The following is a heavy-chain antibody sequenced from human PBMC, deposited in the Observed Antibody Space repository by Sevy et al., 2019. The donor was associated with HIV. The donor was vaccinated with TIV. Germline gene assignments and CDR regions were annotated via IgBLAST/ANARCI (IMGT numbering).Heavy chain of an antibody. D-gene: IGHD3-22*01. J-gene: IGHJ4*02. CDR3: AKVVLVSPEPDYSYCMDD. CDR2: ISYDGSNK. V-gene: IGHV3-30*18. CDR1: GFTFSSYG. Sequence: GGSLRLSCAASGFTFSSYGMHWVRQAPGKGLEWVATISYDGSNKYYADSVKGRFTISRDNSKNTLYLQMNSLRAEDTAVYDLAKVVLVSPEPDYSYCMDDWGQGTLVTVSS.